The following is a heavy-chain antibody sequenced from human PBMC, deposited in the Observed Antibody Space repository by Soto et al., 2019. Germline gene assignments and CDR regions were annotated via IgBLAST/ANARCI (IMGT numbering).Heavy chain of an antibody. CDR1: GFTFSSYV. V-gene: IGHV3-23*01. CDR3: ARTRISAAGIPLAYYFDS. Sequence: GGSLRLSCAASGFTFSSYVMSWVRQAPGKGLEWVSGISGSGGSTYYADSVKGRFTISRDNSKNTLYLQMNSLRAEDTAVYYCARTRISAAGIPLAYYFDSWGQGTLVTVSS. J-gene: IGHJ4*02. CDR2: ISGSGGST. D-gene: IGHD6-13*01.